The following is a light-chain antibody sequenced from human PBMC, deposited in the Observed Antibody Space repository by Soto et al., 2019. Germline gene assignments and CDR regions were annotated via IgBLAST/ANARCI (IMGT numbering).Light chain of an antibody. V-gene: IGLV2-14*03. J-gene: IGLJ2*01. CDR2: DVN. Sequence: QSALTQPASVSGSPGQSITISCTGTSSDIGAYNFVSWYQQHPGKAPKLMLYDVNIRPSGVSNRFSSSKSGNTASLTISGLQAEDEADYYCTSWTTSTTMIFGAGTKLTLL. CDR3: TSWTTSTTMI. CDR1: SSDIGAYNF.